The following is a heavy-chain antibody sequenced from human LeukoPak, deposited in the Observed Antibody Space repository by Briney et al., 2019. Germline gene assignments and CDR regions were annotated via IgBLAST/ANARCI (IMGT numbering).Heavy chain of an antibody. CDR1: GFTFSSYV. V-gene: IGHV3-23*01. Sequence: PGGSLRLSCAASGFTFSSYVMSWVRQAPGKGLEWVSAISGSGGSTYYADSVKGRFTISRDNSKNTLYLQMNSLRAEDTAVYYCAKGSDDCSGGSCPPYYFDYWGQGTLVTVSS. CDR2: ISGSGGST. J-gene: IGHJ4*02. CDR3: AKGSDDCSGGSCPPYYFDY. D-gene: IGHD2-15*01.